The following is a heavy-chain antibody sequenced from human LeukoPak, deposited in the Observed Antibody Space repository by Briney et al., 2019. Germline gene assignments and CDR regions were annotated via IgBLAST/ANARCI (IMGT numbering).Heavy chain of an antibody. CDR2: IYYSGST. J-gene: IGHJ4*02. V-gene: IGHV4-39*01. CDR1: GDSINSRSYY. D-gene: IGHD4-17*01. Sequence: SETLSLTCAVSGDSINSRSYYWAWIRQPPGKGLEWIGSIYYSGSTYYNPSLKSRVTISVDTSKNQFSLKLSSVTAADTAVYYCASPRHDYGDYPFDYWGQGTLVTASS. CDR3: ASPRHDYGDYPFDY.